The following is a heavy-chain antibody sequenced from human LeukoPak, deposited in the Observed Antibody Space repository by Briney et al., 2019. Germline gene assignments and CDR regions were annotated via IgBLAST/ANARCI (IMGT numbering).Heavy chain of an antibody. CDR2: ISGSGGST. J-gene: IGHJ4*02. V-gene: IGHV3-23*01. CDR3: ARVVHIVVVIDHYFDY. CDR1: GFTFSSYA. D-gene: IGHD2-21*01. Sequence: PGGSLRLSCAASGFTFSSYAMSWVRQAPGKGLEWVSSISGSGGSTYYADSVKGRFTISRDNSKNTMFLQMNSLRAEDTAVYYCARVVHIVVVIDHYFDYWGQGTLVTVSS.